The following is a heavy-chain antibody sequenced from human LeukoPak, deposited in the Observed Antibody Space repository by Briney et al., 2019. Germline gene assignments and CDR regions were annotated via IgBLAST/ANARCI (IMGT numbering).Heavy chain of an antibody. CDR1: GGSISSNSCY. CDR3: AGHCSGGSCYPGAGYYMDV. Sequence: SETLSLTCTVSGGSISSNSCYWAWIRQPPGRGLEWIGSIYYSGSTYYNPSLMSRVTISVDTSKNQFSLKLSSVTAADTAVYYCAGHCSGGSCYPGAGYYMDVWGKGTTVTVSS. V-gene: IGHV4-39*01. CDR2: IYYSGST. J-gene: IGHJ6*03. D-gene: IGHD2-15*01.